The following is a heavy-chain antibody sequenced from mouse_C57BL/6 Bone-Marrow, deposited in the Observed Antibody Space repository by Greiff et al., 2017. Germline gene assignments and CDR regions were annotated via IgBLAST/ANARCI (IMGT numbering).Heavy chain of an antibody. CDR2: ISSGCSYT. J-gene: IGHJ3*01. D-gene: IGHD2-5*01. Sequence: EVKLVESGGDLVKPGGSLKLSCAASGFTFSSYGMSWVRQTPDKRLEWVATISSGCSYTYYPDSVKGRFTISRDNAKKPRYRQMSSLKSEDTAMYYCASLRDYSSLWFAFWGQGTLVTVSA. CDR3: ASLRDYSSLWFAF. V-gene: IGHV5-6*01. CDR1: GFTFSSYG.